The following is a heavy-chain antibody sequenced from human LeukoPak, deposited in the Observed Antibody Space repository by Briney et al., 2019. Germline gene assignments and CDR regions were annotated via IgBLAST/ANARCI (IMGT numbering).Heavy chain of an antibody. CDR2: ISSSGSTI. CDR3: AKVGRGYCGGDCYLSYFDY. D-gene: IGHD2-21*02. Sequence: GGSLRLSCAASGFTFSDYYMSWIRQAPGKGLEWVSYISSSGSTIYYADSVKGRFTISRDNSKNTLYLQMNSLRAEDTAVYYCAKVGRGYCGGDCYLSYFDYWGQGTLVTVSS. J-gene: IGHJ4*02. CDR1: GFTFSDYY. V-gene: IGHV3-11*01.